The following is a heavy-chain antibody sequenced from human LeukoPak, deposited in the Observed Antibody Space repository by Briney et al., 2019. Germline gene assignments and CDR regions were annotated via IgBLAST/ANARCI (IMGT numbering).Heavy chain of an antibody. CDR1: GYTFTGYY. J-gene: IGHJ6*03. CDR2: INPNTGDT. D-gene: IGHD3-3*01. Sequence: ASVKVSCKASGYTFTGYYMHWVRQAPGQGLEWMGWINPNTGDTHYAQKFQGRVTITADKSTSTAYMELSSLRSEDTAVYYCASYYTVWGEAYYYYYMDVWGKGTTVTVSS. CDR3: ASYYTVWGEAYYYYYMDV. V-gene: IGHV1-2*02.